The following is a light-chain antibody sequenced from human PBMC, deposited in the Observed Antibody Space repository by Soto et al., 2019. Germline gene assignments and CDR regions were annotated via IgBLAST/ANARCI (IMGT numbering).Light chain of an antibody. J-gene: IGKJ1*01. V-gene: IGKV1-39*01. CDR3: QQSYNSPQT. CDR2: AAS. Sequence: DLQMTQSPSSLSASVGDEVTITCRASQTIMTYLNWYQLKPGKPPRLLIYAASSLQSGVPSRFSGSGSGTDFTLTISSLQPEDFATYSCQQSYNSPQTFGRGTKVEIK. CDR1: QTIMTY.